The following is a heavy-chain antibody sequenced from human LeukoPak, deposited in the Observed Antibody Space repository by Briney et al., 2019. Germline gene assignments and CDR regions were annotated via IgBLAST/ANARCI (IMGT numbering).Heavy chain of an antibody. CDR3: ARGGSLVQGVTILYGMDV. Sequence: ASVKVSCKTSGNTFTSYDINWVRQATGQGVEWMGWMNPRSGNTIYTQKFQGRDAMTRDTSTSTPYMELSSLRSEDTAVYYCARGGSLVQGVTILYGMDVLGQGTTVTVSS. CDR1: GNTFTSYD. CDR2: MNPRSGNT. J-gene: IGHJ6*02. V-gene: IGHV1-8*01. D-gene: IGHD3-10*01.